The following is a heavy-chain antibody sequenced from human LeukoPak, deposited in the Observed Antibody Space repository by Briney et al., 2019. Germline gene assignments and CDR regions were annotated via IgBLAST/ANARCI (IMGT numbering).Heavy chain of an antibody. Sequence: SETLSLTCTVSGGSISSYYRSWIRQPPGKGLERIGYIYYSGGTNYNPSLKSRVTISVDTSKKQFSLRLSSVTAADTAVYYCARRGGDSSGNFDYWGQGTLVTVSS. CDR2: IYYSGGT. CDR1: GGSISSYY. V-gene: IGHV4-59*08. CDR3: ARRGGDSSGNFDY. D-gene: IGHD3-22*01. J-gene: IGHJ4*02.